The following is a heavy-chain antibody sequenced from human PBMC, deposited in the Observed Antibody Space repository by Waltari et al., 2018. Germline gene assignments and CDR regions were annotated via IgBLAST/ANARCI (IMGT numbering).Heavy chain of an antibody. Sequence: QVQLQESGPGLVKPSETLSLICTVSGGSISSYYWSWIRQPAGKGLEWIGRIYAIGDTNYNPPLKSRVTMSVDTSKNQFSLKLTSVTAADTAVYYCARHNLKNSGGWSGGYWGQGTLVIVSS. CDR3: ARHNLKNSGGWSGGY. D-gene: IGHD2-15*01. CDR1: GGSISSYY. J-gene: IGHJ4*02. CDR2: IYAIGDT. V-gene: IGHV4-4*07.